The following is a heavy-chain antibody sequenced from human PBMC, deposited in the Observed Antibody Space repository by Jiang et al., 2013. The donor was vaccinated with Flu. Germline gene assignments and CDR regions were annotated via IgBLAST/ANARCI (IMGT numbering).Heavy chain of an antibody. CDR2: XKEDESEK. Sequence: VQLVESGGGLVQPGGSLRLSCAASGFTFSSYCMSWVRQAPGKGLEWVANXKEDESEKYYVDSVKGRFTISRDNAKNSLYLQMNSLRAEDTAVYYCARVKSGFLEWLSGYGMDVWG. D-gene: IGHD3-3*01. CDR3: ARVKSGFLEWLSGYGMDV. CDR1: GFTFSSYC. J-gene: IGHJ6*01. V-gene: IGHV3-7*03.